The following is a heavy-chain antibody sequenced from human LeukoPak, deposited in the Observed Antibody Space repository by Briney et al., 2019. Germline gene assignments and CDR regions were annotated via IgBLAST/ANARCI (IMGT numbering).Heavy chain of an antibody. V-gene: IGHV4-34*01. Sequence: PSETLSLTCAVYGGSFSGYYWSWIRQPPGKGLEWIGEINHSGSTNYNPSLESRVTISVDTSKNQFSLKLSSVTAADTAVYYCARTRGYSYGTYWYFDLWGRGTLVTVSS. J-gene: IGHJ2*01. CDR3: ARTRGYSYGTYWYFDL. D-gene: IGHD5-18*01. CDR1: GGSFSGYY. CDR2: INHSGST.